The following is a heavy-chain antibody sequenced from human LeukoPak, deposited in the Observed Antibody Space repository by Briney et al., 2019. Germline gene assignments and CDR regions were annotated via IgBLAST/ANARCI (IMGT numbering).Heavy chain of an antibody. V-gene: IGHV5-51*01. J-gene: IGHJ6*02. CDR1: GYSFTSYW. CDR2: IYPGDSDT. D-gene: IGHD1-7*01. CDR3: ARGAAGTTPDYYYFGLDV. Sequence: GESLKISRKGSGYSFTSYWIGWVRQMPGKGLEWMGIIYPGDSDTRYSPSFQGQVTISADKSINTAHLQWSSLKASDTAMYYCARGAAGTTPDYYYFGLDVWGQGTTVRVSS.